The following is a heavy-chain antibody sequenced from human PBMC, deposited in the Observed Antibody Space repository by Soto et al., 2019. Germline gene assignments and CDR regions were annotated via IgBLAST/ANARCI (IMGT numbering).Heavy chain of an antibody. J-gene: IGHJ4*02. CDR3: ARGMTTVTTLDY. CDR1: YS. D-gene: IGHD4-4*01. Sequence: YSWSCIQQPPGKGLEWIGYIYHSGSTYYNPSLKSRITISIDRSKNQLSLKLSSVTAADTAVYYCARGMTTVTTLDYWGQGTLVTVSS. V-gene: IGHV4-30-2*01. CDR2: IYHSGST.